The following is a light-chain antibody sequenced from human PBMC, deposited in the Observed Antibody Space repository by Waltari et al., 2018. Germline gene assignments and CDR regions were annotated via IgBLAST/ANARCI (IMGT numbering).Light chain of an antibody. CDR2: DAS. Sequence: DIQMTQSPSTLSASVGDRVTITCRASQSISSWVAWYQQKPGKAPKLLIYDASSLESGVPSRFSGSGSGTEFTLTISSLQPDDFATYYCQQYNSYSETFGQGTKVEIK. CDR1: QSISSW. CDR3: QQYNSYSET. J-gene: IGKJ1*01. V-gene: IGKV1-5*01.